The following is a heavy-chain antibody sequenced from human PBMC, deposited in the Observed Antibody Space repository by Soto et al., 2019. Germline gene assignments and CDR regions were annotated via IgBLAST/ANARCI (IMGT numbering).Heavy chain of an antibody. CDR2: IIPIFGTA. CDR1: GGTFSSYA. V-gene: IGHV1-69*01. Sequence: QVQLVQSGAEVKKPGSSVKVSCKASGGTFSSYAISWVRQAPGQGLEWMGGIIPIFGTAIYAQKFQGRVTITADESTSTAYMELSSLRSEDTAVYYCARDPVFYGADEHFDYWGQGTLVTVSS. CDR3: ARDPVFYGADEHFDY. J-gene: IGHJ4*02. D-gene: IGHD4-17*01.